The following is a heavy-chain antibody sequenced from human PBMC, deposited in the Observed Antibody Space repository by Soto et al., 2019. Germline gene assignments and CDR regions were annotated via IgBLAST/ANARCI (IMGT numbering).Heavy chain of an antibody. CDR2: INPSGGST. D-gene: IGHD2-15*01. CDR1: GYTFTGYY. CDR3: ARERIYGVVVAATYYYYYYGMDV. V-gene: IGHV1-46*03. Sequence: GASVKVSCKASGYTFTGYYIHWVRQAPGQGLEWMGWINPSGGSTSYAQKFQGRVTMTRDTSTSTVYMELSSLRSEDTAVYYCARERIYGVVVAATYYYYYYGMDVWGQGTTVSVSS. J-gene: IGHJ6*02.